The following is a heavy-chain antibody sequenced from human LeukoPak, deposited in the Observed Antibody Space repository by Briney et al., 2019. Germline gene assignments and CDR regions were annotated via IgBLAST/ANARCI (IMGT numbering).Heavy chain of an antibody. CDR3: EKGSHLDV. Sequence: PSETLSLTCTVSGGSISGTDLYWGWIRQLPGKGLEWIGNIHSTGDSFCNPSLKSRVTISIDTSKNQFTLKLSSVAAADTAVYYCEKGSHLDVWGHGITVTVSS. V-gene: IGHV4-39*01. CDR1: GGSISGTDLY. J-gene: IGHJ6*02. D-gene: IGHD2-15*01. CDR2: IHSTGDS.